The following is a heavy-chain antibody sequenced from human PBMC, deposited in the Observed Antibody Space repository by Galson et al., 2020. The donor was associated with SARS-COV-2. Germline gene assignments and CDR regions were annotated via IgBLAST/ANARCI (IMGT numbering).Heavy chain of an antibody. V-gene: IGHV4-39*01. CDR3: ARPAVGPCGFNF. CDR2: IYHSGSA. Sequence: SETLSLTCTVSGGSISSSSYFWAWNRQPHGKGLEWIGYIYHSGSAYYAPSLQSRVSIFVDTSKNQFSLKLTSVTAADTAVYYCARPAVGPCGFNFWGQGILVTVSS. J-gene: IGHJ4*02. CDR1: GGSISSSSYF. D-gene: IGHD1-26*01.